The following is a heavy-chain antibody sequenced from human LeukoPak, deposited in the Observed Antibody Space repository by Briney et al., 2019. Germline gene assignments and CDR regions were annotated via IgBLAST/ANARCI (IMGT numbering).Heavy chain of an antibody. D-gene: IGHD4-17*01. Sequence: GGSLRLSCAASGFTFNNYSMNWVRQAPGKGLEWVSYISSSSSAIHYADSVKGRFTISRDNAKNSLYLQVSSLRAEDTAVYYCARGGGKYGDYRDYWGQGTLVTVSS. J-gene: IGHJ4*02. CDR1: GFTFNNYS. CDR3: ARGGGKYGDYRDY. V-gene: IGHV3-48*04. CDR2: ISSSSSAI.